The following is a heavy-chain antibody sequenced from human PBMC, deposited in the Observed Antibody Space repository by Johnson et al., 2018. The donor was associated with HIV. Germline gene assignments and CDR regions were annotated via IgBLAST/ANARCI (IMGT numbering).Heavy chain of an antibody. V-gene: IGHV3-53*01. D-gene: IGHD5-18*01. J-gene: IGHJ3*02. CDR1: GFTVSSNY. CDR2: IYSGGST. CDR3: ARGLIIQLWLQAAFDI. Sequence: VQLVESGGGLIQPGGSLRLSCAASGFTVSSNYMSWVRQAPGKGLEWVSVIYSGGSTYYADSVKGRFTISRDNSKNTLYLQMNSLRAEDTAVYYCARGLIIQLWLQAAFDICGQGTMVTVSS.